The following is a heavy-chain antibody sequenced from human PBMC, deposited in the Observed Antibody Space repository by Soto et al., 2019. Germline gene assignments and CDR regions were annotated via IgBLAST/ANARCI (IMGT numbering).Heavy chain of an antibody. J-gene: IGHJ4*02. D-gene: IGHD3-3*01. CDR2: IYYSGST. V-gene: IGHV4-59*01. Sequence: SETLSLTCTVSGGSISSYYWSWIRQPPGKGLEWIGYIYYSGSTNYNPSLKSRVTISVDTSKNQFSLKLSSVTAADTAVYYCARSPIDFWSGFFNDFDYWGQGTLVTVSS. CDR1: GGSISSYY. CDR3: ARSPIDFWSGFFNDFDY.